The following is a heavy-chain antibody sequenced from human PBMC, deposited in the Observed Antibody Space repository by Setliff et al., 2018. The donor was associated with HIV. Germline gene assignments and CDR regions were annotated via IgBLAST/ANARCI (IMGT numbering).Heavy chain of an antibody. CDR2: IIPISGTA. J-gene: IGHJ4*02. CDR3: ARDLSKGDY. V-gene: IGHV1-69*05. Sequence: SVKVSCKASGGTFSNYGMSWVRQAPGQGLEWMGGIIPISGTANYAQKFQGRVTITTDESTSTAYMELSSLTSDDTAVYYCARDLSKGDYWGQGTLVTVSS. CDR1: GGTFSNYG.